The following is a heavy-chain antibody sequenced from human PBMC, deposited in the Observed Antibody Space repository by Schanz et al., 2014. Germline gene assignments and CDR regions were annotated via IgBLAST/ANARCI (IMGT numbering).Heavy chain of an antibody. J-gene: IGHJ4*02. CDR2: IYSSGST. D-gene: IGHD2-8*01. CDR1: GGSINIGGHY. Sequence: QVQLQESGPGLVEPSQTLSLSCTVSGGSINIGGHYWSWIRQRPGKGLEYIGYIYSSGSTNYNPSLESRVTMSVDTSKNQFSLKLSSVTAADTAVYYCAREWSSFDYWGQGTLVTVSS. CDR3: AREWSSFDY. V-gene: IGHV4-61*08.